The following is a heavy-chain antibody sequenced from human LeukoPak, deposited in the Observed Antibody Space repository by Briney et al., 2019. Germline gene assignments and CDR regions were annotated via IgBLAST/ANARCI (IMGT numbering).Heavy chain of an antibody. CDR2: INPNSGGT. CDR3: ARGSVTETYYYYGMDV. Sequence: ASVKVSCKASGYTFTGYYMHWVRQAPGQGLEWMGWINPNSGGTNYAQKVQGRVTMTRDTSISTAYMEMSRLRSDDTAVYYCARGSVTETYYYYGMDVWGQGTTVTVSS. D-gene: IGHD4-17*01. V-gene: IGHV1-2*02. J-gene: IGHJ6*02. CDR1: GYTFTGYY.